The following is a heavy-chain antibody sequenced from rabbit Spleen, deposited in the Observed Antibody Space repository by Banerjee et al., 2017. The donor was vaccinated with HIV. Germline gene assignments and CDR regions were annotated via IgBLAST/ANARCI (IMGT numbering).Heavy chain of an antibody. D-gene: IGHD8-1*01. J-gene: IGHJ6*01. V-gene: IGHV1S40*01. Sequence: QSLEESRGGLVKPGGTLTLNCTASGFSFSPAYYMCWVRQPPGKGLEWIACIYAGSAGSTYAASWAKGRFTISKTSSTTVTLQVTSLTAADTATYFCARDAGTSFSTYGMDLWGPGTLVTVS. CDR1: GFSFSPAYY. CDR3: ARDAGTSFSTYGMDL. CDR2: IYAGSAGST.